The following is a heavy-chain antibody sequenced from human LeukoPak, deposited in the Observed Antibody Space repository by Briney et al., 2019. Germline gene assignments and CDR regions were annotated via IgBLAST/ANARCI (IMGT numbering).Heavy chain of an antibody. Sequence: ASVKVSCKASGGTFSSYGISWVRQAPGQGLEWVGGIIPIFATPNYAQKFQGRVTITTDESTSTAYMELSSLRSEDTAVYYCARHHALTTPYYFDSWGQGTLVTVSS. D-gene: IGHD4/OR15-4a*01. CDR1: GGTFSSYG. CDR3: ARHHALTTPYYFDS. J-gene: IGHJ4*02. CDR2: IIPIFATP. V-gene: IGHV1-69*05.